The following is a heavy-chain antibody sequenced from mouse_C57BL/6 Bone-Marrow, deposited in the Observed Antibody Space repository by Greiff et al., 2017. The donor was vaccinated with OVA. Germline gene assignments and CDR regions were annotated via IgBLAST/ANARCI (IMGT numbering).Heavy chain of an antibody. Sequence: EVMLVESGGGLVQPGGSLKLSCAASGFTFSDYYMYWVRQTPEKRLEWVAYISNGGGSTYYPDTVKGRFTISRDNAKNTLYLQMSRLKSEDTAMYYCARRDDSYDYWYFDVWGTGTTVTVTS. J-gene: IGHJ1*03. CDR3: ARRDDSYDYWYFDV. CDR2: ISNGGGST. D-gene: IGHD2-12*01. CDR1: GFTFSDYY. V-gene: IGHV5-12*01.